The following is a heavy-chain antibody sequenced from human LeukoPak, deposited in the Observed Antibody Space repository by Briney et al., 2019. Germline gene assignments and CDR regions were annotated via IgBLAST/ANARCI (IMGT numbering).Heavy chain of an antibody. CDR2: INSDGTGT. J-gene: IGHJ3*02. Sequence: PRGSLTVSCAASGFTFSSYWMHWVRQAPGKGPVWVSRINSDGTGTMYADSVKGRFTISRDNAKNTLYLQMNSLRAEDTAVYYCAKHPAFDIWGEGTIDPVSS. V-gene: IGHV3-74*03. CDR1: GFTFSSYW. CDR3: AKHPAFDI.